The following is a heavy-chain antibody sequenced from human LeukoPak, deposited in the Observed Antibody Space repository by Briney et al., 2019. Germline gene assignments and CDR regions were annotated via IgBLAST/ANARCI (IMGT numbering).Heavy chain of an antibody. J-gene: IGHJ3*02. V-gene: IGHV4-59*12. CDR2: IYYSGSS. D-gene: IGHD1-1*01. CDR1: GDSISGFY. Sequence: SETLSLTCTVSGDSISGFYWSWIRQPPGKGLEWIGYIYYSGSSSYNPSLKSRVTISVDTSKNQFSLKLSSVTAADTAVYYCARDPVQLERPIYRDAFDIWGQGTMVTVSS. CDR3: ARDPVQLERPIYRDAFDI.